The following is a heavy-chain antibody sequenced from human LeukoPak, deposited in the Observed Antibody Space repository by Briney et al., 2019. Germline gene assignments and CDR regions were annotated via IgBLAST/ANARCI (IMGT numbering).Heavy chain of an antibody. Sequence: ASVKVSCKASGYTFTSYGISWVRQAPGQGLEWMGIINPSGGSTNYAQGFQGRVTMTRDTSTSTVYMELSSLRSEDTAVYYCARTRYDSSGEYFQYWGQGTLVTVSS. J-gene: IGHJ1*01. D-gene: IGHD3-22*01. V-gene: IGHV1-46*01. CDR1: GYTFTSYG. CDR3: ARTRYDSSGEYFQY. CDR2: INPSGGST.